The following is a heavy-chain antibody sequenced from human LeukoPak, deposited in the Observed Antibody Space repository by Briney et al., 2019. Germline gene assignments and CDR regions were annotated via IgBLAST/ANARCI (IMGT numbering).Heavy chain of an antibody. CDR1: GYSISSGYY. D-gene: IGHD3-22*01. Sequence: SETLSLTCTVSGYSISSGYYWGWIRQPPGKGLEWIGYIYYSGGTNYNPSLKSRVTISVDTSKNQFSLKLSSVTAADTAVYYCARKIVGGAFDIWGQGTMVTVSS. CDR3: ARKIVGGAFDI. CDR2: IYYSGGT. V-gene: IGHV4-61*01. J-gene: IGHJ3*02.